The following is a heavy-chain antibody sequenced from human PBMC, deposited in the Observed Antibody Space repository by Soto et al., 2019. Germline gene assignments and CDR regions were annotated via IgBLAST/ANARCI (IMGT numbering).Heavy chain of an antibody. Sequence: QVQLVQSGAEVKKPGASVTVSCRSSGDTFTDYYMHWVRQAPGQGLEWMGWINPNSGVTKYAQKLQGRVTMTRDTSIRTVYMQLSRLRSDDTAVSYCARESVGATATLDYYYFYMVVWGTGTTVTVSS. V-gene: IGHV1-2*02. J-gene: IGHJ6*03. CDR2: INPNSGVT. D-gene: IGHD1-26*01. CDR1: GDTFTDYY. CDR3: ARESVGATATLDYYYFYMVV.